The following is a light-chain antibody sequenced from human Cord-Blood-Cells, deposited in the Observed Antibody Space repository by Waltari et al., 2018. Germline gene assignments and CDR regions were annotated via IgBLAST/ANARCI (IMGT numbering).Light chain of an antibody. J-gene: IGLJ3*02. Sequence: QSALPQPRSVSGSPGQSVTISCTGTSSDDGGYNYVSWYQQHPGKAPTLMIYDVNKQPSGVPDRFSGSKSGNTASLTISGLQAEYEADYYCCSYAGSYTLVFGGGTKLTVL. V-gene: IGLV2-11*01. CDR1: SSDDGGYNY. CDR2: DVN. CDR3: CSYAGSYTLV.